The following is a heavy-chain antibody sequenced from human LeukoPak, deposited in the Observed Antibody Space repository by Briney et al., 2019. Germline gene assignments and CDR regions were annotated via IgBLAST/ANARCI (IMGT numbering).Heavy chain of an antibody. Sequence: ASLKVSCKASRYTFTRYYMHWVRQAPGESLEWMGWINPKSGGINYAQKIQGRVTMTRDTSISTAYMELSRLRSDDTAIYYCVRDDNTPGGSYKYFYMYVWGKGATVTVSS. J-gene: IGHJ6*03. D-gene: IGHD3-16*01. CDR1: RYTFTRYY. CDR2: INPKSGGI. V-gene: IGHV1-2*02. CDR3: VRDDNTPGGSYKYFYMYV.